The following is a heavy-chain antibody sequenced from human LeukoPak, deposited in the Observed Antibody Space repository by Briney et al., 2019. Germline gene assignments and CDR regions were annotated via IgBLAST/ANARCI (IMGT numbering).Heavy chain of an antibody. J-gene: IGHJ4*02. Sequence: GASVTVSCKASGYTFTSYFMHWVRQAPGQGLEWMGIINPSGGSASYAQKFQGRVTMTRDTSTSTVYMELSSLRSEDTAVYYCARGSSGFHYYFDYWGQGTLVTVSS. CDR3: ARGSSGFHYYFDY. V-gene: IGHV1-46*01. CDR2: INPSGGSA. D-gene: IGHD3-22*01. CDR1: GYTFTSYF.